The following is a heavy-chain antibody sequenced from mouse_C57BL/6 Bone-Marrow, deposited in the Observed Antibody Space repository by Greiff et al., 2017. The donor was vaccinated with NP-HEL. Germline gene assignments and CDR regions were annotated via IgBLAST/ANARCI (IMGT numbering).Heavy chain of an antibody. CDR1: GYTFTSYG. V-gene: IGHV1-81*01. Sequence: QVQLKESGAELARPGASVKLSCKASGYTFTSYGISWVKQRTGQGLEWIGEIYPRSGNTYYNEKFKGKATLTADKSSSTAYMELRSLTSEDSAVYFCARNYYGSSYYWGQGTTLTVSS. CDR3: ARNYYGSSYY. D-gene: IGHD1-1*01. CDR2: IYPRSGNT. J-gene: IGHJ2*01.